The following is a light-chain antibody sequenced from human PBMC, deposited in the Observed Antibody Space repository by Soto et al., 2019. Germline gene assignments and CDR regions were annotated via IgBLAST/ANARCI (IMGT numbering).Light chain of an antibody. Sequence: NFMLTQPHSVSESPGKTVTISCTGSSGSVASNFVHWYQRRPGSAPTIVIYGDNQRPSGVPDRFSGSIDSSSNSASLTISGLKTEDEADYFCQSYDRSSLYVFETGTKLTVL. V-gene: IGLV6-57*02. CDR2: GDN. CDR3: QSYDRSSLYV. J-gene: IGLJ1*01. CDR1: SGSVASNF.